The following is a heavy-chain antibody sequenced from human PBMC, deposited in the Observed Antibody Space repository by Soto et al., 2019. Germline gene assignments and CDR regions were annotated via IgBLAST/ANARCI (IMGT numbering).Heavy chain of an antibody. V-gene: IGHV3-23*01. J-gene: IGHJ3*02. D-gene: IGHD3-3*01. CDR1: GFTFSSYA. Sequence: GGSLRLSCAASGFTFSSYAMSWVRQAPGKGLEWVSAISGSGGSTYYADSVKGRFTIPRDNSKNTLYLQMNSLRAEDTAVYYYAKARGYYGPSDAVDIWGHGTLVTCSS. CDR3: AKARGYYGPSDAVDI. CDR2: ISGSGGST.